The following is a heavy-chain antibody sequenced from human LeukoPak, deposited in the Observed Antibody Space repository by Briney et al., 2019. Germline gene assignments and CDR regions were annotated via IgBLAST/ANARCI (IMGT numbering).Heavy chain of an antibody. CDR1: GFTLSSYW. CDR3: ARALDTSSIRYQPFEY. D-gene: IGHD5-18*01. J-gene: IGHJ4*02. CDR2: VKQDGSEK. Sequence: GGSLRLSCAASGFTLSSYWMSWVRLAPGKGLEWVANVKQDGSEKYYVDSVKGRFTISRDNAKNSLFLQMNSLRAEDTAVYYCARALDTSSIRYQPFEYWGQGTLVTVSS. V-gene: IGHV3-7*01.